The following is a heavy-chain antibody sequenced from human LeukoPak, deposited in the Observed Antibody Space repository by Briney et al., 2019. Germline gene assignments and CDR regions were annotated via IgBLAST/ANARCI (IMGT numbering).Heavy chain of an antibody. V-gene: IGHV6-1*01. CDR3: ARGSITMVRGFIHHYFDY. J-gene: IGHJ4*02. Sequence: SQTLSLTCAISGDSVSSNIAAWNWIRQSPSRGLEWLGRTYYRSKWYNDYAVSVKSRITINPDTSKNQFSLQLNSVTPEDTAVYYCARGSITMVRGFIHHYFDYWGQGTLVTVSS. CDR2: TYYRSKWYN. CDR1: GDSVSSNIAA. D-gene: IGHD3-10*01.